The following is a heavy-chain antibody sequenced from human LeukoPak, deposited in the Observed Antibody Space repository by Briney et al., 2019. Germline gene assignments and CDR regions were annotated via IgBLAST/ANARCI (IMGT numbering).Heavy chain of an antibody. CDR2: IYYSGRT. D-gene: IGHD2-2*01. J-gene: IGHJ4*02. CDR3: ARDVRRRGASNYFDC. CDR1: GGSISSGDYY. V-gene: IGHV4-30-4*01. Sequence: SETLSLTCTVSGGSISSGDYYWSWLRQPPGKGLEWIGYIYYSGRTYYNPSLKSRLAISLDTSKNQFSLNLTSVTAADTAVYYCARDVRRRGASNYFDCWGQGTLVTVSS.